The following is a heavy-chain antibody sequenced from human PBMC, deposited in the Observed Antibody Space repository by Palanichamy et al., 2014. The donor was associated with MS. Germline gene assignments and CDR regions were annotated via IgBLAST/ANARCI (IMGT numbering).Heavy chain of an antibody. V-gene: IGHV1-2*04. CDR2: INLNSGDT. D-gene: IGHD2/OR15-2a*01. J-gene: IGHJ3*01. CDR1: GFTFTAFY. CDR3: AREMMTVYKAFDV. Sequence: QVHLVQSGAEVKKPGASVKVSCRASGFTFTAFYMHWVRQAPGQGLELMGWINLNSGDTKYAQKFQGSVTMTRDTSISTAYMEVTRLTFDDTAVYYCAREMMTVYKAFDVWGQGSMVTVSS.